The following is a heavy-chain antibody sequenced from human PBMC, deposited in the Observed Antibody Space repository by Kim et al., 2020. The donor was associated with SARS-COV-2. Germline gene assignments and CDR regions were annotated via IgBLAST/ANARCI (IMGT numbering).Heavy chain of an antibody. CDR3: ARSMVRGVIKHFDD. V-gene: IGHV5-51*01. D-gene: IGHD3-10*01. Sequence: SPSFQGQVTISADKSISPAYLQWSSLKASDTAMYYCARSMVRGVIKHFDDWGQGTLVTVSS. J-gene: IGHJ4*02.